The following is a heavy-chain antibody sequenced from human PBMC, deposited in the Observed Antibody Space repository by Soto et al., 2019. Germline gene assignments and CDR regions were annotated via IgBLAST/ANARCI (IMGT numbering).Heavy chain of an antibody. CDR3: ATPSYGSGSYLYYGMDV. CDR2: IYYSGST. D-gene: IGHD3-10*01. J-gene: IGHJ6*02. V-gene: IGHV4-39*01. Sequence: PSETRSLTCTVSGGSISSSSYYWGWIRQPPGKGLEWIGSIYYSGSTYYNPSLKSRVTISVDTSKNQFSLKLSSVTAADTAVYYCATPSYGSGSYLYYGMDVWGQGTTVTVSS. CDR1: GGSISSSSYY.